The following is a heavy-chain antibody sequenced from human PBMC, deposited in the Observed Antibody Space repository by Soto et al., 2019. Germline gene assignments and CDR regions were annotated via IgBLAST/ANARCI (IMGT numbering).Heavy chain of an antibody. CDR1: GFTFSSYA. J-gene: IGHJ3*02. CDR2: ISGSGGST. D-gene: IGHD6-6*01. CDR3: AKDPEGGYSSSHDAFDI. Sequence: GGSLRLSCTASGFTFSSYAMSWVRQAPGKGLEWVSAISGSGGSTYYADSVKGRFTIYRDNSKNTLYLQMNSLRAEDSAVYYCAKDPEGGYSSSHDAFDIWGQGTMVTVSS. V-gene: IGHV3-23*01.